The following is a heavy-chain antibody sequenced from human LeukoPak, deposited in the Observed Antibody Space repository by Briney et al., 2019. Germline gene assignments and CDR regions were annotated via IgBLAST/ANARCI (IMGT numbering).Heavy chain of an antibody. Sequence: SETLSLTCSASGGSFTSYYWSWIRQPAGKGLEWIGRIYTTGSTNYNPSLKSRVIMSVDTSKNQFSLKLSSVTAADTAVYYCARDGAEMAIDYWGQGTLVTVSS. CDR1: GGSFTSYY. D-gene: IGHD5-24*01. CDR2: IYTTGST. V-gene: IGHV4-4*07. CDR3: ARDGAEMAIDY. J-gene: IGHJ4*02.